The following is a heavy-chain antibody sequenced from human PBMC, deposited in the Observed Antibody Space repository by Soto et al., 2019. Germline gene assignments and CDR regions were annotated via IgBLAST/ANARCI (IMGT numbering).Heavy chain of an antibody. J-gene: IGHJ6*02. CDR1: GYSFTRYG. Sequence: HGHLVQSGAEVKNPGASVKVSCTASGYSFTRYGIGWALQAPGQGLEWMGWINAYNGNTNYAQNIQGRLTLTTDTSTTTAYLELRSLRSNDTAIYYCAMVEVYVTPSPQYVWGQGTTVTVSS. CDR2: INAYNGNT. D-gene: IGHD3-16*01. CDR3: AMVEVYVTPSPQYV. V-gene: IGHV1-18*01.